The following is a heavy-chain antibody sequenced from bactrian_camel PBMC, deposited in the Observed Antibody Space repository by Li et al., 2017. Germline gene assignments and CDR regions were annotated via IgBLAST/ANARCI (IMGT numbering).Heavy chain of an antibody. CDR2: SDSST. Sequence: VQLVESGGGSVQAGGSLRLSCAASGYTYSTKCMAWFRQAPGKEREGVAASDSSTYYADSVKGRFTISRDNAKNRNAMYLQMNSLKPEDTAMYYCAAVRRGSGYRSCRPGDAPFSYYGQGTQVTVS. J-gene: IGHJ4*01. V-gene: IGHV3S53*01. D-gene: IGHD2*01. CDR1: GYTYSTKC.